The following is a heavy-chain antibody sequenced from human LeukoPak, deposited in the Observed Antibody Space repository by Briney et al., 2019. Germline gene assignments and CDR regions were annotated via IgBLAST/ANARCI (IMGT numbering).Heavy chain of an antibody. J-gene: IGHJ4*02. CDR1: GGSISSGGYY. D-gene: IGHD3-22*01. V-gene: IGHV4-31*03. CDR2: IYYSGST. Sequence: SETLSLTCTVSGGSISSGGYYRSWIRQHPGKGLEWIGYIYYSGSTYYNPSLKSRVTISVDTSKNQFSLKLSSVTAADTAVYYCARVASNYYDSSGYSYYFDYWGQGTLVTVSS. CDR3: ARVASNYYDSSGYSYYFDY.